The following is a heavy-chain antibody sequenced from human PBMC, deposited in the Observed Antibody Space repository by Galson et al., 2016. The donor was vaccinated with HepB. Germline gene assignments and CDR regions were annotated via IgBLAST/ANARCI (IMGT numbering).Heavy chain of an antibody. CDR3: ARAYCTGAGCSAVFDS. CDR2: ARYDGGNE. CDR1: GFSLSDYG. Sequence: SLRLSCAASGFSLSDYGMHWVRQVAAKGLEWVAVARYDGGNEYHEASVKGRFTISRDNSKNTLYLQMNSLRAEDTAVYYCARAYCTGAGCSAVFDSWGQGTLVTVSS. J-gene: IGHJ4*02. V-gene: IGHV3-33*01. D-gene: IGHD2-8*02.